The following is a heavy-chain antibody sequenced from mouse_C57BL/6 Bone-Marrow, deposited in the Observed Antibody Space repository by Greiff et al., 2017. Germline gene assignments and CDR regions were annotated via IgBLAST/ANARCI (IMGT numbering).Heavy chain of an antibody. D-gene: IGHD3-2*02. Sequence: EVKLMESGGGLVQPGGSLSLSCAASGFTFTDYYMSWVRQPPGKALEWLGFIRNKANGYTTEYSASVKGRFTISRDNSQSILYLQMNALRAEDSATYYCARYNSSGTGGNYYAMDYWGQGTSVTVSS. CDR3: ARYNSSGTGGNYYAMDY. V-gene: IGHV7-3*01. CDR1: GFTFTDYY. CDR2: IRNKANGYTT. J-gene: IGHJ4*01.